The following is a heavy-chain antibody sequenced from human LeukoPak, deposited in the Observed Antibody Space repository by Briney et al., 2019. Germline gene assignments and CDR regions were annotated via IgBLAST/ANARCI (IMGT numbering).Heavy chain of an antibody. Sequence: SETLSLTCTVSGGSISSGGYYWSWIRQHPGKGLEWIGYIYYSGSTYYNPSLKSRVTISVDTSKNQFSLKLSSVTAADTAVYYCARGYATWIQLWLTHCYYGMDVWGQGTTVTVSS. J-gene: IGHJ6*02. CDR2: IYYSGST. CDR1: GGSISSGGYY. V-gene: IGHV4-31*03. CDR3: ARGYATWIQLWLTHCYYGMDV. D-gene: IGHD5-18*01.